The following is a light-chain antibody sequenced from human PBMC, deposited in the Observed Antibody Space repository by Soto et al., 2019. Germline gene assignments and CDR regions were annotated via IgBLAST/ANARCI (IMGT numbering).Light chain of an antibody. J-gene: IGLJ2*01. CDR3: ASYTGSDTLV. Sequence: QSVLTQPPSASGSPGQSVTISSTGTSSDVGGYNYVSWYQQHPGKAPKLMIYEVSKRPSGVPDRLSGSKSGNTASLTVSGLQVEDEADYYCASYTGSDTLVFGGGTKLTVL. CDR2: EVS. CDR1: SSDVGGYNY. V-gene: IGLV2-8*01.